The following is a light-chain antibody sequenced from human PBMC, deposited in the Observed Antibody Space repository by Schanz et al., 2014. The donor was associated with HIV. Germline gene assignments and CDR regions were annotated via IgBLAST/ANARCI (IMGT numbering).Light chain of an antibody. Sequence: DIQMTQSPSTLSASVGDRITITCRASQSISEWLAWYQQKPGQAHNLLISEASTLESGVPSRFSGTGSGTEFTLTISSLHPDDFATYYCLQYNDDVYTFGQGTKLEIK. J-gene: IGKJ2*01. V-gene: IGKV1-5*03. CDR3: LQYNDDVYT. CDR1: QSISEW. CDR2: EAS.